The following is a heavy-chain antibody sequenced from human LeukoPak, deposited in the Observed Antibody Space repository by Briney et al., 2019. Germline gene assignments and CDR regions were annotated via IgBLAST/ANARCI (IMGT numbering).Heavy chain of an antibody. CDR2: INHSGST. CDR3: ARGERWVDPVGSLFDY. V-gene: IGHV4-34*01. CDR1: GGSFSGYY. D-gene: IGHD1-26*01. Sequence: SETLSLTCAVYGGSFSGYYWSWIRQPPGKGLEWIGEINHSGSTNYNPSLKSRVTISVDTSKNQFSLKLSSVTAADTAVYYCARGERWVDPVGSLFDYWGQGTLVTVSS. J-gene: IGHJ4*02.